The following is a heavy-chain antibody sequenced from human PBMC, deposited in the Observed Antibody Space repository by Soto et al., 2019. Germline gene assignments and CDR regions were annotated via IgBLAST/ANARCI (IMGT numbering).Heavy chain of an antibody. D-gene: IGHD3-22*01. CDR1: GGSISSGGYS. V-gene: IGHV4-30-2*01. J-gene: IGHJ6*02. CDR2: IYHSGST. CDR3: AGSGYYHNSGMDV. Sequence: QLQLQESGSGLVKPSQTLSLTCAVSGGSISSGGYSWSWIRQPPGKGLEWIGYIYHSGSTYYNPSVNSRVPISVDSSKNQSSMKLSPVTAADTAVYSGAGSGYYHNSGMDVWGQGTTVTVSS.